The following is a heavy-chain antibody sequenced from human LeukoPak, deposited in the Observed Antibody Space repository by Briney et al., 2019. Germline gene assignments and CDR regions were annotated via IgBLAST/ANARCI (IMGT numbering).Heavy chain of an antibody. CDR3: AKVPYCGGDCYPGGDY. CDR2: ISGSGGST. Sequence: GGSLRLSCAASGFTFSSYGMSWVRQAPGKGLEWVSAISGSGGSTYYADSVKGRFTISRDNSKNTLYLQMNSLRAEDTAVYYCAKVPYCGGDCYPGGDYWGQGTLVTVSS. D-gene: IGHD2-21*02. V-gene: IGHV3-23*01. J-gene: IGHJ4*02. CDR1: GFTFSSYG.